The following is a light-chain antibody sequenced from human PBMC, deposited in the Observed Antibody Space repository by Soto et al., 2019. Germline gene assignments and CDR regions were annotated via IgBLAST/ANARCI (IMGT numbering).Light chain of an antibody. CDR3: QKVDSYPRT. Sequence: IQLTQSQSSLSAYVGDRVTVTCRARQGLGTYLVGYQQKSGKAPTVLIYASSTVQTGVPSRFSGRGSGTDFSLTFSSLHPEVFATYSVQKVDSYPRTFGQGTKVDIK. CDR1: QGLGTY. CDR2: ASS. V-gene: IGKV1-9*01. J-gene: IGKJ1*01.